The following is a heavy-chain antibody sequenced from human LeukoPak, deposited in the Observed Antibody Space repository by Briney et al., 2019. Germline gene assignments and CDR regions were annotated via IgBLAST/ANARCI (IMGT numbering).Heavy chain of an antibody. V-gene: IGHV3-30-3*01. CDR2: ISYDGSNK. CDR3: ARDHRYVLRLLEENYGMDV. D-gene: IGHD3-3*01. J-gene: IGHJ6*02. CDR1: GFTFSSHA. Sequence: PGRSLRLSCAASGFTFSSHAMHWVRQAPGKGLEWVAVISYDGSNKYYADSVKGRFTISRDNSKNTLYLQMNSLRAEDTAVYYCARDHRYVLRLLEENYGMDVWGQGTTVTVSS.